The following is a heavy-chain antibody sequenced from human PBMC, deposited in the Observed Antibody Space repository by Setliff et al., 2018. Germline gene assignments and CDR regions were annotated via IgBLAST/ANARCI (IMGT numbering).Heavy chain of an antibody. CDR2: INTNTGDP. D-gene: IGHD3-16*01. CDR3: AREGEGSTFFPLDAFDI. J-gene: IGHJ3*02. V-gene: IGHV7-4-1*02. CDR1: GDSFSSYA. Sequence: ASVKVSCKASGDSFSSYAVNWVRQAPGQGLEWVGWINTNTGDPTYAQGFTGRFVFSLDTSVSTAYLQISSLKAEDTAVYYCAREGEGSTFFPLDAFDIWGQGTMVTVSS.